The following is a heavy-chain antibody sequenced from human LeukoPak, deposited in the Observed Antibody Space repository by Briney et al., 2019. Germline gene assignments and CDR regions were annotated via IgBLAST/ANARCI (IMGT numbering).Heavy chain of an antibody. CDR2: ISSSSSYI. V-gene: IGHV3-21*01. CDR1: GFTFSSYS. CDR3: ARGHVGGHDAFDI. Sequence: GGSLRLSCAASGFTFSSYSMNWVRQAPGKGLEWVSSISSSSSYIYYADSVKGRFTISRDNAKNSLYLQMNSLRAEDTAVYYCARGHVGGHDAFDIWGQGTMVTVSS. J-gene: IGHJ3*02.